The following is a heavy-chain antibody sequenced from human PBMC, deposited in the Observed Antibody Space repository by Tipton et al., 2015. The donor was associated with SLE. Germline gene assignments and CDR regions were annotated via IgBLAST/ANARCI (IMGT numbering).Heavy chain of an antibody. CDR2: INQDGSHR. J-gene: IGHJ4*02. D-gene: IGHD4-11*01. V-gene: IGHV3-7*01. CDR1: GNTFRSYW. CDR3: AKDSYSKGDY. Sequence: SLRLSCAASGNTFRSYWMSWVRQAPGKGLEWVANINQDGSHRNYVDSVKGRFTISRDNAKNSLYLQMDSLRVEDTAVYYCAKDSYSKGDYWGQGTLVTVSS.